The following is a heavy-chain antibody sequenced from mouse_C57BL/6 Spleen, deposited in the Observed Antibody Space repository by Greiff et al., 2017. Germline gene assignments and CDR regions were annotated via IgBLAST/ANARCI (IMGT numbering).Heavy chain of an antibody. CDR1: GYSFTGYY. J-gene: IGHJ2*01. Sequence: EVQLQESGPELVKPGASVKISCKASGYSFTGYYMNWVKQSPEKSLEWIGEINPSTGGTTYNQKFKAKATLTVDKSSSTAYMQLKSLTSEDSAVYYCAIWYYWGQGTTLTVSS. D-gene: IGHD1-1*02. CDR2: INPSTGGT. CDR3: AIWYY. V-gene: IGHV1-42*01.